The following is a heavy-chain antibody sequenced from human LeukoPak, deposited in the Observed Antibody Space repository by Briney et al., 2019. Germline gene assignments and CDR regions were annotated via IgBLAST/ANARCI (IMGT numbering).Heavy chain of an antibody. V-gene: IGHV1-18*01. Sequence: ASVKVSCKASGGTFTSYGISWVRQAPGQGLEWMGWISAYNGNTNYAQKLQGRVTMTTDTSTSTAYMELRSLRSDDTAVYYCARWGSSGWYGSAFDIWGQGTMVTVSS. CDR1: GGTFTSYG. D-gene: IGHD6-19*01. CDR3: ARWGSSGWYGSAFDI. J-gene: IGHJ3*02. CDR2: ISAYNGNT.